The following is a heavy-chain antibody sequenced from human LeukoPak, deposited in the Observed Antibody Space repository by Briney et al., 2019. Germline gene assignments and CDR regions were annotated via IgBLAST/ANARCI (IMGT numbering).Heavy chain of an antibody. CDR2: ISGSGGST. J-gene: IGHJ4*02. CDR1: GFTFTSYA. D-gene: IGHD3-22*01. Sequence: GGSLRLSCGASGFTFTSYAMTWVRQAPGKGLEWVSAISGSGGSTYYADSVKGRFTISRDNSKNTPYLQMNSLRAEDTAVYYCAKGDSTGYYYHYGYYFDYWGQGTLVTVSS. V-gene: IGHV3-23*01. CDR3: AKGDSTGYYYHYGYYFDY.